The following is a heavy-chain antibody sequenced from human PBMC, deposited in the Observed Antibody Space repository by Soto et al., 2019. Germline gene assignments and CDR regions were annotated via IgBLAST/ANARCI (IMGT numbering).Heavy chain of an antibody. Sequence: SETLSLTCTVSGGSVISYYWIWIRQPAVKGLEWIGRFYTSGNTNYNPSLKSRVTMSLDTSKNQFSLKLSSVTAADTAVYFCASDSTGWFDPWGQGTLVTVSS. CDR3: ASDSTGWFDP. D-gene: IGHD7-27*01. V-gene: IGHV4-4*07. CDR1: GGSVISYY. CDR2: FYTSGNT. J-gene: IGHJ5*02.